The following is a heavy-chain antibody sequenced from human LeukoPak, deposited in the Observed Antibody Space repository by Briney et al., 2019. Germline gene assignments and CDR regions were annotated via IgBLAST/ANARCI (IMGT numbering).Heavy chain of an antibody. CDR3: AKDRAAAGGGAFDI. CDR2: IKDDGSHT. V-gene: IGHV3-74*01. D-gene: IGHD6-13*01. CDR1: GFTFSSHW. J-gene: IGHJ3*02. Sequence: PGGSLRLSCAASGFTFSSHWMHWVRHAPGKGLVWVSRIKDDGSHTNYADSVKGRFTISRDNSKNTLYLQMNSLRAEDTAVYYCAKDRAAAGGGAFDIWGQGTMVTVSS.